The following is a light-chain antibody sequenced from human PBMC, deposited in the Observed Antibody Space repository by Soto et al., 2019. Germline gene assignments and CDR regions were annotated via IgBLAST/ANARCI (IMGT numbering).Light chain of an antibody. CDR1: RSDVGAYNY. CDR3: SSYTGGNPSYV. J-gene: IGLJ1*01. Sequence: QPALTQPASVSGSPGQSIAISCTGTRSDVGAYNYVSWYQQHPGKAPKLMISEVTNRPSGVSDRFSGSKSGNTASLTVSGLQAEDEADYYCSSYTGGNPSYVFGTGTKVTVL. CDR2: EVT. V-gene: IGLV2-14*01.